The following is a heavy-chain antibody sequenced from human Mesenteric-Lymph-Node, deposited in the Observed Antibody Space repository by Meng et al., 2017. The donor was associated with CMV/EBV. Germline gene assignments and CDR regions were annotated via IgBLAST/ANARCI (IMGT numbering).Heavy chain of an antibody. CDR3: ATRTGTPNRFDY. D-gene: IGHD1-7*01. Sequence: GESLKISCAASGFSFSGYYISWIRRAPGKGLEWISYISTSGLTIYYADSVRGRFTLSRDNAKNSVYLQMNSLRAEDTAVYHCATRTGTPNRFDYWGQGTLVTVSS. CDR2: ISTSGLTI. J-gene: IGHJ4*02. V-gene: IGHV3-11*01. CDR1: GFSFSGYY.